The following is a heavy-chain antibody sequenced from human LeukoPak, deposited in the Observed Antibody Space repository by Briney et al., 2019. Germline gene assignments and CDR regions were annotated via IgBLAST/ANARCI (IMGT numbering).Heavy chain of an antibody. Sequence: SETLSLTCAVYGGSFSGYYWSWIRQPPGKGLEWIGDINHSGSTKYNPSLKSRVPTSVATSKNQFSLKRSSVTAADTAVYYCARMPHYYGMDVWGQGTTVTVSS. V-gene: IGHV4-34*01. J-gene: IGHJ6*02. CDR2: INHSGST. D-gene: IGHD2-2*01. CDR1: GGSFSGYY. CDR3: ARMPHYYGMDV.